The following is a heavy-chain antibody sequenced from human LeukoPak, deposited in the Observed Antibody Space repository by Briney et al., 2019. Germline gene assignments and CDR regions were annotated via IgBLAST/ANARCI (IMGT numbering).Heavy chain of an antibody. D-gene: IGHD3-22*01. CDR2: ISDSGSTA. CDR1: GFTFSNYA. J-gene: IGHJ4*02. V-gene: IGHV3-23*01. Sequence: GGSLRLSCGASGFTFSNYAMSWVRQAPGKGLEWVSGISDSGSTAFYADSVKGRFTSSRDNAKNSLYLQMNSLRAEDTAVYYCARPYDFYDSSPDYWGQGTLVTVSS. CDR3: ARPYDFYDSSPDY.